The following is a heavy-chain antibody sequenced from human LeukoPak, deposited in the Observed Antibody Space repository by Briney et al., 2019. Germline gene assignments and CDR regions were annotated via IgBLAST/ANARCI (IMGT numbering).Heavy chain of an antibody. V-gene: IGHV3-11*01. CDR2: ISSIGSTI. CDR1: GFTFSDYY. Sequence: GGSLRLSCAASGFTFSDYYMGWIRQAPGKGLEWVSYISSIGSTIYYADSVKGRFTISRDNAKNSLYLQMNSLRAEDTAVYYCARVRAGYYDSSHYYYYYGMDVWGQGTTVTVSS. J-gene: IGHJ6*02. D-gene: IGHD3-22*01. CDR3: ARVRAGYYDSSHYYYYYGMDV.